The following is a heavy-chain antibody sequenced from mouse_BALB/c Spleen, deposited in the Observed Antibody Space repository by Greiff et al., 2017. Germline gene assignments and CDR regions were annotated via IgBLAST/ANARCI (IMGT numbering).Heavy chain of an antibody. Sequence: EVQGVESGAELVKPGASVKLSCTASGFNIKDTYMHWVKQRPEQGLEWIGRIDPANGNTKYDPKFQGKATITADTSSNTAYLQLSSLTSEDTAVYYCARVDYYGYYAMDYWGQGTSVTVSS. V-gene: IGHV14-3*02. D-gene: IGHD1-2*01. CDR1: GFNIKDTY. J-gene: IGHJ4*01. CDR3: ARVDYYGYYAMDY. CDR2: IDPANGNT.